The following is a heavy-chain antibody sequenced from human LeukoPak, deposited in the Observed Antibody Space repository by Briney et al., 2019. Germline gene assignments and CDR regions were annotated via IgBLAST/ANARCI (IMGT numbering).Heavy chain of an antibody. CDR1: GGSISSSSYY. CDR2: IYYSGST. J-gene: IGHJ4*02. D-gene: IGHD4-17*01. CDR3: ARHDDYGDNFDY. Sequence: SETLSLTCTVSGGSISSSSYYWGWIRQPPGEGLEWIGSIYYSGSTYYNPSLKSRVTISVDTSKNQFSLKLSSVTAADTAVYYCARHDDYGDNFDYWGQGTLVTVSS. V-gene: IGHV4-39*01.